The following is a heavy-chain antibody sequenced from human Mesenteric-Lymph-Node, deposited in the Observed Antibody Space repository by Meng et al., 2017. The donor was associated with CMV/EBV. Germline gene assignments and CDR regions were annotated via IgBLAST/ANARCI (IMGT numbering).Heavy chain of an antibody. CDR3: ARRRLEMADY. CDR2: TSYDGTNN. CDR1: GFTFRSHA. J-gene: IGHJ4*02. Sequence: GESLKISCAVSGFTFRSHAMYWVRQAPGQGLEWVALTSYDGTNNYYADSVKGRFTISRDNSKNMLYLQMNSLRAEDTAVYYCARRRLEMADYWGQGTLVTVSS. D-gene: IGHD5-24*01. V-gene: IGHV3-30-3*01.